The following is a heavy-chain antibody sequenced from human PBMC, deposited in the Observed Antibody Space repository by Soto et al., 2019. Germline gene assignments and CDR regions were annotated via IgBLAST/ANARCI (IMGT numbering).Heavy chain of an antibody. V-gene: IGHV3-7*01. CDR1: GLTFNKYW. Sequence: GGSLRLSCAASGLTFNKYWMSWVRQAPGKGLEWVANIKQDGSEKYYVDSVKGRFTISRDNAQNSLYLQMNSLRAEDTAVYYCAREDPNPYYYYGMDVWGQGTTVTVSS. CDR3: AREDPNPYYYYGMDV. CDR2: IKQDGSEK. J-gene: IGHJ6*02.